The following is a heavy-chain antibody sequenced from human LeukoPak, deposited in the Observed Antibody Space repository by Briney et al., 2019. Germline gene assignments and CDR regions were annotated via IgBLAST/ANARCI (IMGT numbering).Heavy chain of an antibody. CDR2: IKQDGSEK. V-gene: IGHV3-7*01. D-gene: IGHD5-18*01. CDR1: GFTFSSYW. J-gene: IGHJ4*02. Sequence: PGGSLRLSCAASGFTFSSYWMSWVRQAPGKGLEWVANIKQDGSEKYYVDSVKGRFTISRDNAKNSLYLQMNSLRAEDTAVYYCASNVDTAMVGEFGYWGQGTLVTVSS. CDR3: ASNVDTAMVGEFGY.